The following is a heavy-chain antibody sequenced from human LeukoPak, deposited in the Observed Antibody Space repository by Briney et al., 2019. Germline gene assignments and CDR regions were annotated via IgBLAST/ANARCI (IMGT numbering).Heavy chain of an antibody. CDR2: FDPEDGET. D-gene: IGHD3-22*01. Sequence: ASVKVSCKASGYTFTSYDINWVRQATGKGLEWMGGFDPEDGETIYAQKFQGRVTMTEDTSTDTAYMELSSLRSEDTAVYYCATYYYDSSGYYPGAEYFQHWGQGTLVTVSS. J-gene: IGHJ1*01. CDR3: ATYYYDSSGYYPGAEYFQH. CDR1: GYTFTSYD. V-gene: IGHV1-24*01.